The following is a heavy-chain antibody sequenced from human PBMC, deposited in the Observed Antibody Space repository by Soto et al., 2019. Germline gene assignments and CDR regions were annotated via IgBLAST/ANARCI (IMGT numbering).Heavy chain of an antibody. V-gene: IGHV3-73*01. CDR2: IRSKANSYAT. D-gene: IGHD6-19*01. J-gene: IGHJ5*02. CDR3: TSSLAVAGFLTKFDP. CDR1: GFTFSGSA. Sequence: PGGSLRLSCAASGFTFSGSAMHWVRQASGKGLEWVGRIRSKANSYATAYAASVKGRFTISRDDSKNTAYLQMNSLKTEDTAVYYCTSSLAVAGFLTKFDPWGQGTLVTVSS.